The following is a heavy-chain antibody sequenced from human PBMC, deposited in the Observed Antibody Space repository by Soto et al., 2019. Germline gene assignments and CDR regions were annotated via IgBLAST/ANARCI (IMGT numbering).Heavy chain of an antibody. CDR3: AKDIGFQQHLFVFDL. V-gene: IGHV1-69*01. D-gene: IGHD3-10*02. Sequence: QVRLVQSGAEVKKPGSSVKVSCTASGGTFSDYAFSWVRQAPGQGLEWMGGIIPMVSSSSFAQKFQGRLTITADDATSTAYMTLSSLGSADTAMYYCAKDIGFQQHLFVFDLWGPGTLVTVSS. CDR2: IIPMVSSS. CDR1: GGTFSDYA. J-gene: IGHJ4*02.